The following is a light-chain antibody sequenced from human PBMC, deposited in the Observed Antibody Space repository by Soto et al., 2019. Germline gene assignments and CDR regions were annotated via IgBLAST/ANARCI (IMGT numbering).Light chain of an antibody. CDR1: QTITTY. J-gene: IGKJ2*01. V-gene: IGKV1-39*01. CDR3: QQSDSPPYT. Sequence: DIPMTQSPSSLSASVGDRVTITCRASQTITTYLNWYQQKPGKAPKLLISVASSLQSGVPSRFSGSGSGTDFTLTIYNLQPEDFATYFCQQSDSPPYTLGQGTKLEIK. CDR2: VAS.